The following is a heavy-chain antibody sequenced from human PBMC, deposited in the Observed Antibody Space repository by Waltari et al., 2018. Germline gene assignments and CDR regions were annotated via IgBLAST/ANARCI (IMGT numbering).Heavy chain of an antibody. CDR2: IYTSGST. J-gene: IGHJ6*02. CDR1: GGSISSGSYY. Sequence: QVQLQESGPGLVKPSQTLSLTCTVSGGSISSGSYYWSWIRQPAGKGLEWIGRIYTSGSTHYNPSLKSRVTISVDTSKNQFSLKLSSVTAADTAVYYCARAGGSGSNWEWLGYYYYGMDVWGQGTTVTVSS. CDR3: ARAGGSGSNWEWLGYYYYGMDV. D-gene: IGHD3-10*01. V-gene: IGHV4-61*02.